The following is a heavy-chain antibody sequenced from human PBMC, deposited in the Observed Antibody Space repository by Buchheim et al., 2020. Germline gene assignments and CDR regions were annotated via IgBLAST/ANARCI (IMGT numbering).Heavy chain of an antibody. CDR2: ISSSSSTI. Sequence: EVQLAESGGGLVQPGGSLRLSCAASGFTFSSYSMNWVRQAPGKGLEWISYISSSSSTIFYADSVKGRFTISRDNANNSPYLQMNSLRAEDTAVYYCAREESGMDVWGQGTT. CDR1: GFTFSSYS. CDR3: AREESGMDV. V-gene: IGHV3-48*01. J-gene: IGHJ6*02.